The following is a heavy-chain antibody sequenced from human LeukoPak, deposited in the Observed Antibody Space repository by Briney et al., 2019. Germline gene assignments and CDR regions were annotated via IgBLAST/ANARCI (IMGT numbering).Heavy chain of an antibody. J-gene: IGHJ3*01. Sequence: GRSLRLSCAPSGFTFSSYEMSWVRQAPRKGLEWVSYIGPGGSPTHYADSVKGRFTISRDNAKNSLYLQMNSLRAEDTAVYYCAREFRPTPDALDFWGPGTMVTVSS. CDR1: GFTFSSYE. CDR2: IGPGGSPT. V-gene: IGHV3-48*03. CDR3: AREFRPTPDALDF.